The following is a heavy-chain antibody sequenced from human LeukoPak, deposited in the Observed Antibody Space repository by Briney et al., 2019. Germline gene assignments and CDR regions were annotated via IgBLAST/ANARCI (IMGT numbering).Heavy chain of an antibody. Sequence: GGSLRLSCAASGFTVSSNYMSWVRQAPGKGLEWVSVIYSGGSTYYADSVKGRFTISRDNSKNTLYLQMNSLRAEDTAVYYCARAMTTVTTVGYWGQGTLVTVSS. CDR2: IYSGGST. CDR1: GFTVSSNY. D-gene: IGHD4-17*01. J-gene: IGHJ4*02. CDR3: ARAMTTVTTVGY. V-gene: IGHV3-53*05.